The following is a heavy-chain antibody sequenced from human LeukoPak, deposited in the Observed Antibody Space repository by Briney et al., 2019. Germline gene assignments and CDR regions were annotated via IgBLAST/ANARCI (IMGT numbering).Heavy chain of an antibody. CDR1: GYSISSGYY. V-gene: IGHV4-38-2*02. D-gene: IGHD6-19*01. CDR3: AREPGFSSGSVD. Sequence: PSETLSLTCTVSGYSISSGYYWGWLRQPPGKGLEWIGSIYHSGSTYHNPSLKSRVTISVDTSKNQFSLKLTSVTAADTAVYYCAREPGFSSGSVDWGQGTLVTAPS. J-gene: IGHJ4*02. CDR2: IYHSGST.